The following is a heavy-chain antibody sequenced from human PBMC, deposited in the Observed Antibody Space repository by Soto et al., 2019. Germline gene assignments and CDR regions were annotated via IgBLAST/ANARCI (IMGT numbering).Heavy chain of an antibody. CDR3: VSVVLRYFDLLLSGDWFDP. Sequence: GGSLRLSCAASGFTFSSYSMNWVRQAPGKGLEWVSYISSSSSTIYHADSVKGRFTISRDNAKNSLYLQMNSLRDEDTAVYYCVSVVLRYFDLLLSGDWFDPWGQGTLVTVSS. CDR2: ISSSSSTI. D-gene: IGHD3-9*01. CDR1: GFTFSSYS. J-gene: IGHJ5*02. V-gene: IGHV3-48*02.